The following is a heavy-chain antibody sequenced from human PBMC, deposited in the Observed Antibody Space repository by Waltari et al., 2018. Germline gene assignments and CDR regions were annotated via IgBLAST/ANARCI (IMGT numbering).Heavy chain of an antibody. D-gene: IGHD6-19*01. Sequence: EVQVVESGGGLVQPGGALKLSCATSGFRYGGSTIHWVRQTSGKGLEWVGRIRRQPYNYATAYSASVKGRFTISRDDSKNTAYLQMNNLMTEDTAVYYCSGGEVTGTDFWGQGTLVTVSS. CDR3: SGGEVTGTDF. CDR2: IRRQPYNYAT. CDR1: GFRYGGST. V-gene: IGHV3-73*01. J-gene: IGHJ4*02.